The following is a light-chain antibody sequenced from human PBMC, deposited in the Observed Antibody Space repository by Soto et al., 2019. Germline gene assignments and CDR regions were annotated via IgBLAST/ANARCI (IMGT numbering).Light chain of an antibody. Sequence: EIVLTQSPATLSLSPGERATLSCRASQSVSSYLAWYQQKPGQAPRLLIYDASNRATGIPARFSGSGSVTDFTLTISSLEPEDFALYYCQQRSNWPRTVGQGTKVEIK. V-gene: IGKV3-11*01. J-gene: IGKJ1*01. CDR3: QQRSNWPRT. CDR1: QSVSSY. CDR2: DAS.